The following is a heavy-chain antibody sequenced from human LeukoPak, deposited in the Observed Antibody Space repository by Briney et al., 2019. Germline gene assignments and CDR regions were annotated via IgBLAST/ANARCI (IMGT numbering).Heavy chain of an antibody. CDR1: GGSISSTNYY. Sequence: SETLSLTCTVSGGSISSTNYYWGWIRQPPGKGLVWIGSIYYSGSTYYNPSLKSRVTISVDTSKNQFSLKLSSVTAADTAVYYCAREGSRFLLYNWFDPWGQGTLVTVSS. CDR3: AREGSRFLLYNWFDP. J-gene: IGHJ5*02. V-gene: IGHV4-39*07. CDR2: IYYSGST. D-gene: IGHD3-16*01.